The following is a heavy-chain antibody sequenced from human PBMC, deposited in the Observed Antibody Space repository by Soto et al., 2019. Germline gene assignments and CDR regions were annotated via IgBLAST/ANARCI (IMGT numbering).Heavy chain of an antibody. V-gene: IGHV1-69*01. D-gene: IGHD1-26*01. J-gene: IGHJ3*02. CDR2: IIPIFGTA. CDR3: ARGYSGSSRGYAFDI. Sequence: QVQLVQSGAEVKKPRSSVKVSCKASGGTFSSYAISWVRQAPGQGLEWMGGIIPIFGTANYAQKFQGRVPITSDESTRPAYMELSSLRSEDTAVYYCARGYSGSSRGYAFDIWGQGTMVTVSS. CDR1: GGTFSSYA.